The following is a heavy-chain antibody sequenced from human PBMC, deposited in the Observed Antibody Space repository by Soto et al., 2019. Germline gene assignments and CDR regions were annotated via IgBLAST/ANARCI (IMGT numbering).Heavy chain of an antibody. J-gene: IGHJ4*02. CDR2: ISYDGSNK. Sequence: GGSLRLSCAASGLTFSSYAMHWVRQAPGKGLEWVAVISYDGSNKYYADSVKGRFTISRDNSKNTLYLQMNSLRAEDTAVYYCAKDSSGWYVGRSGLDYWGQGTLVTVSS. CDR1: GLTFSSYA. CDR3: AKDSSGWYVGRSGLDY. D-gene: IGHD6-19*01. V-gene: IGHV3-30-3*01.